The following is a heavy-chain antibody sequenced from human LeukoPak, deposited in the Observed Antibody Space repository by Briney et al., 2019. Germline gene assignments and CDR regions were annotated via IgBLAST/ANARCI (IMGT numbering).Heavy chain of an antibody. CDR3: ARVPGVRWNLGPFDY. D-gene: IGHD4-23*01. CDR1: GYTCTGQY. J-gene: IGHJ4*02. Sequence: GYTCTGQYFHWVRLAPGKGLEWVAVIWYDGSSKYYADSVKGRFTISRDNSKNTLYLQMNSLRAEDTAVYYCARVPGVRWNLGPFDYWGQGTLVTVSS. V-gene: IGHV3-33*01. CDR2: IWYDGSSK.